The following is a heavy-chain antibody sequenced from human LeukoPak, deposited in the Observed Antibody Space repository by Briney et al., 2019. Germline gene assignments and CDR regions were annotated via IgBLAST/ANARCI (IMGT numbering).Heavy chain of an antibody. J-gene: IGHJ6*03. CDR3: ARDVGNYYYYYMGV. Sequence: GGALILSCAASGCTFINYAMTWFRQAPGEGLEWGAGISEGGGSTYYADSVKGRFTMSRDNLKNTLHLQMNSLRAEDTAVYYCARDVGNYYYYYMGVWGKGTTVTVSS. CDR2: ISEGGGST. V-gene: IGHV3-23*01. CDR1: GCTFINYA. D-gene: IGHD7-27*01.